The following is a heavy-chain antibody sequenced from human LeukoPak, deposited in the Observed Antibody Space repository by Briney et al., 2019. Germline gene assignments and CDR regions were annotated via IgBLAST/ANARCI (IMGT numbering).Heavy chain of an antibody. CDR2: ISYDGSNK. CDR3: AKDRVRFGIAAAGDY. J-gene: IGHJ4*02. V-gene: IGHV3-30*18. D-gene: IGHD6-13*01. CDR1: GFTFSSYG. Sequence: PGGSLRLSCAASGFTFSSYGMHWVRQAPGKGLEWVAVISYDGSNKYYADSVKGRFTISRDNSKNTLYLQMNSLRAEDTAVYYCAKDRVRFGIAAAGDYWGQGTLVTVSS.